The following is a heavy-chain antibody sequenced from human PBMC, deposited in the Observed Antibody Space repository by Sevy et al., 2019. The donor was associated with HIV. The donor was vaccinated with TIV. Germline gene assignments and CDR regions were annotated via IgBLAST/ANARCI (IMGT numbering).Heavy chain of an antibody. Sequence: ASVKVSCKASGYTFITYGISWMRQAPGQGLEWMGWINGYNGKTNYAQKLQDRVTMTTDTSTSTAYMGLRSLRSDDTAVYYCARDLYDISGYDSVRGDYWGQGTLVTVSS. V-gene: IGHV1-18*04. J-gene: IGHJ4*02. D-gene: IGHD3-22*01. CDR1: GYTFITYG. CDR2: INGYNGKT. CDR3: ARDLYDISGYDSVRGDY.